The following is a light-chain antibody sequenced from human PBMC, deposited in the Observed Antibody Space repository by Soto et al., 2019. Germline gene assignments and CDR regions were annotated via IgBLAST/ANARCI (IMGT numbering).Light chain of an antibody. CDR3: QQFGSSPGFT. Sequence: EIVLTQSPGTLSLSPGERATLSCRASQSINSRYLAWYQQKPGQAPRLLIYGASSRATGIPDRFSGSGSGTDFTLTISRLEPEYFAVYYCQQFGSSPGFTFGPETKVDIK. V-gene: IGKV3-20*01. J-gene: IGKJ3*01. CDR1: QSINSRY. CDR2: GAS.